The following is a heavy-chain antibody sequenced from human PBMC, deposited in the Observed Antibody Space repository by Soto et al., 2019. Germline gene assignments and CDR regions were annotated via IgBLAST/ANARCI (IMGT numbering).Heavy chain of an antibody. CDR3: AKDQDVRMVGPFDY. V-gene: IGHV3-23*01. J-gene: IGHJ4*02. D-gene: IGHD2-15*01. Sequence: GGSLRLSCAASGFTSSSYAMSWVRQAPGKGLEWVSGISGSGGNTNFADSVKGRFTISRDNSKNTLYLQMNSLRAEDTGVYYCAKDQDVRMVGPFDYWGQGTLVTVSS. CDR1: GFTSSSYA. CDR2: ISGSGGNT.